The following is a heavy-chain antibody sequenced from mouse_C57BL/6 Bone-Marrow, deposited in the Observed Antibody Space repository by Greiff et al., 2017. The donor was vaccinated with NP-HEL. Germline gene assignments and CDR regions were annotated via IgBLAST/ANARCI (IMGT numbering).Heavy chain of an antibody. V-gene: IGHV5-12*01. D-gene: IGHD2-2*01. J-gene: IGHJ1*03. CDR2: IRNGGGST. Sequence: EVKLQESGGGLVQPGGSLKLSCAASGFTFSDYYMYWVRQTPEKRLEWVAYIRNGGGSTYYPDTVKGRFTISSDNATNTLYLQMSRLKSEDTAMYYCARQGGYYWYFDVWGTGTTVTVSS. CDR1: GFTFSDYY. CDR3: ARQGGYYWYFDV.